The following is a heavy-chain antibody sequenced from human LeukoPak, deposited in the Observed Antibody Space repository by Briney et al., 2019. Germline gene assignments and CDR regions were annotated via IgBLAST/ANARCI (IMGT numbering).Heavy chain of an antibody. V-gene: IGHV4-61*05. D-gene: IGHD2-2*01. CDR1: GGSISSSSYY. Sequence: SETLSLTCTVSGGSISSSSYYWGWIRQPPGKGLEWIGYIYYSGSTNYNPSLKSRVTISVDTSKNQFSLKLSSVTAADTAVYYCARHTLGTSWGLNAFDIWGQGTMVTVSS. J-gene: IGHJ3*02. CDR2: IYYSGST. CDR3: ARHTLGTSWGLNAFDI.